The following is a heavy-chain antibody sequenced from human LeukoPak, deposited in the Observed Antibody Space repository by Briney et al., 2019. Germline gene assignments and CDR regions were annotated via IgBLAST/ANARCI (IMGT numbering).Heavy chain of an antibody. Sequence: PGRSLRLSRAASGFTFSSFGMHWVRQAPGKGLEWVAVIWYDGGHKYYADSVKGRFSISRDNSRSTLYLQMNRLRADDKALYYCVKDRSGAAAGIRLDSWGQGTLVTVSS. CDR1: GFTFSSFG. V-gene: IGHV3-33*06. CDR3: VKDRSGAAAGIRLDS. D-gene: IGHD6-13*01. J-gene: IGHJ4*02. CDR2: IWYDGGHK.